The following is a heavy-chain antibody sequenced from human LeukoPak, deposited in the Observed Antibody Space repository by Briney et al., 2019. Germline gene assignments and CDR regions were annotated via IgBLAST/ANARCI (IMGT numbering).Heavy chain of an antibody. D-gene: IGHD3-22*01. CDR2: ISSSGSTI. CDR3: ASGDDYDTRFDY. J-gene: IGHJ4*02. CDR1: GFTFSSYS. V-gene: IGHV3-48*04. Sequence: ETGGSLRLSCAASGFTFSSYSMNWVRQAPGKGLEWVSSISSSGSTIYYADSVKGRFTISRDNAKNSLYLQMNSLRAEDTAVYYCASGDDYDTRFDYWGQGTLVTVSS.